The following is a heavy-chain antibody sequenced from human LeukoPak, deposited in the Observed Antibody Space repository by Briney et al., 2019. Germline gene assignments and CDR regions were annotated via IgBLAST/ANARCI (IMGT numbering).Heavy chain of an antibody. V-gene: IGHV4-59*08. CDR1: GGSMSPYH. D-gene: IGHD6-19*01. Sequence: SETLSLTCTVSGGSMSPYHWGWIRQPPGKGLEWTGYIYYSGSTNYNPSLNSRVTISVDTSKNQFSLRLSSVTAADTAIYYCARAVSGRFDYWGQGTLVTVSS. J-gene: IGHJ4*02. CDR2: IYYSGST. CDR3: ARAVSGRFDY.